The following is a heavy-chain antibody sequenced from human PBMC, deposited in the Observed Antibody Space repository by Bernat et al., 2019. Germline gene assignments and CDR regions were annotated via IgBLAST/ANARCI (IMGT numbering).Heavy chain of an antibody. Sequence: EVQLVESRGDLVQPGGSLRLSCAASGFTFNNYWVSWVRQAPGKGLEWVANINQDGSDKYYVDSVRGRFTISRDNAKNSLFLQMNSLRAEDTAVYYCARSPATGTVDYWGQGTLVTVSS. CDR2: INQDGSDK. CDR1: GFTFNNYW. CDR3: ARSPATGTVDY. J-gene: IGHJ4*02. D-gene: IGHD1-1*01. V-gene: IGHV3-7*03.